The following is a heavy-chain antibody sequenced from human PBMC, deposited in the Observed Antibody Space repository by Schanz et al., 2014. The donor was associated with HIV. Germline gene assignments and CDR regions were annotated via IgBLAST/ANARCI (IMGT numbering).Heavy chain of an antibody. CDR3: SRMSPSSASYGDAFDV. J-gene: IGHJ3*01. D-gene: IGHD6-19*01. CDR1: GYSFTSDD. V-gene: IGHV1-8*01. CDR2: MNPNSEYT. Sequence: QVQLVQSGAEVKKPGASVMLSCKASGYSFTSDDINWVRQATGQGLEWMGWMNPNSEYTGYARKFQGRVSMTRHTPTSTAYMELSSLRNEDTAVYYCSRMSPSSASYGDAFDVWGQGTLITVSS.